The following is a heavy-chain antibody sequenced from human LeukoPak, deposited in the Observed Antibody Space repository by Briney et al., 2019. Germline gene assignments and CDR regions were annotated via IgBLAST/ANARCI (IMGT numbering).Heavy chain of an antibody. Sequence: GGSLRLSCAASGFSFERHWMSWVRQAPEKALEWVATIRQDGNQIHYLDSVKGRFIISRDNAKNSLSLQMNSLRDEDTAMYYCARLLGDPTIYDLWGQGTLVTVSS. CDR2: IRQDGNQI. V-gene: IGHV3-7*01. D-gene: IGHD5-24*01. CDR1: GFSFERHW. J-gene: IGHJ5*02. CDR3: ARLLGDPTIYDL.